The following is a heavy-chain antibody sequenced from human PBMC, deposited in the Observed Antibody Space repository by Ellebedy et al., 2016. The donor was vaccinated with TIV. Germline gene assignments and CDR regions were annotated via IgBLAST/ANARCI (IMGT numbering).Heavy chain of an antibody. Sequence: SQTLSLTCAITGDSVSGNSVVWNWIRQSPSRGLEWLGRTYYRSEWHNDYAVFVKGRITINADTSKNQVSLQLNSVTPEDTAVYYCATWRFDSWGQGILVTVSS. J-gene: IGHJ4*02. CDR1: GDSVSGNSVV. CDR2: TYYRSEWHN. CDR3: ATWRFDS. V-gene: IGHV6-1*01.